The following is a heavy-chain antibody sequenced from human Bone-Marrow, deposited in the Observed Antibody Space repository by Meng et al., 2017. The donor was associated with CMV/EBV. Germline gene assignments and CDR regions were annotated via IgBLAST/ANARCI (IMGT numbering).Heavy chain of an antibody. CDR1: GFTFSSYS. D-gene: IGHD6-6*01. V-gene: IGHV3-30*03. CDR2: ISYDGINT. Sequence: GESLKISCAASGFTFSSYSMNWVRQAPGKGLDWVAVISYDGINTFYVDSVKGRFTISRDNSKNTLYLQVNSLTAEDTAVYYCARVKATRLDSPFYNGMDVWGQGTTVTVSS. J-gene: IGHJ6*02. CDR3: ARVKATRLDSPFYNGMDV.